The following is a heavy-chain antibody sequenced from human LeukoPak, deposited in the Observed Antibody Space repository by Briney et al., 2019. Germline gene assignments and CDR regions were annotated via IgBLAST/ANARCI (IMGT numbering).Heavy chain of an antibody. V-gene: IGHV4-39*01. CDR3: ARRGFGEFDY. CDR2: IYCSGST. CDR1: GGSISSSSYY. J-gene: IGHJ4*02. D-gene: IGHD3-10*01. Sequence: PSETLSLTCTVSGGSISSSSYYWGWIRQPPGKGLEWIGSIYCSGSTYYNPSLKSRVTISVDTSKNQFSLKLSSVTAADTAVYYCARRGFGEFDYWGQGTLVTVSS.